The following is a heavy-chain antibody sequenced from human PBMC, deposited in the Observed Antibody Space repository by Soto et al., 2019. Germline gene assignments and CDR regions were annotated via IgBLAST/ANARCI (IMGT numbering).Heavy chain of an antibody. Sequence: VQLQESGPGLVKPSETLSLTCAVSGGSISSSNWWSWVRQPPGKGLEWIGEIYHSGSTTYNPSLKSRVNISVDKSKNQFSLKMTSVTAADTAVYFCARGESPLPGSWNWFDSWGQGTLVTVTS. CDR1: GGSISSSNW. D-gene: IGHD2-15*01. V-gene: IGHV4-4*02. J-gene: IGHJ5*01. CDR3: ARGESPLPGSWNWFDS. CDR2: IYHSGST.